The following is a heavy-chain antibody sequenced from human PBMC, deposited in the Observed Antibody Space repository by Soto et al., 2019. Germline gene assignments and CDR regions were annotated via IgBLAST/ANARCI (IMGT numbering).Heavy chain of an antibody. J-gene: IGHJ5*02. CDR3: TRVLFSFDYSGILWFDP. CDR1: GFAFSGSA. Sequence: EVQLVESGGGLVQPGGSLKLSCAASGFAFSGSAMYWVRQASGKGPEWVGRIRSKGHNYATEYAASVKGRLTLSRDDSKNTSYLQMTCLQTEDTAVYYCTRVLFSFDYSGILWFDPWGQGTLVTVSS. CDR2: IRSKGHNYAT. V-gene: IGHV3-73*02. D-gene: IGHD3-10*01.